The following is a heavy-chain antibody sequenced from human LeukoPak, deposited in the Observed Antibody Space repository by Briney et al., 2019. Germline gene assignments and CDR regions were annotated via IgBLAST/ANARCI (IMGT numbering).Heavy chain of an antibody. CDR3: VKTLKYYGSGRGLFDP. CDR2: FSSDGSST. D-gene: IGHD3-10*01. Sequence: PGGSLRLSCSASGFTFSSSAMYWVRQALGKGLEYVSAFSSDGSSTFYADSVKGRFTISRDNSKNMLYLQMSSLRADDTAVYYCVKTLKYYGSGRGLFDPWGQGILVTVSS. V-gene: IGHV3-64D*06. CDR1: GFTFSSSA. J-gene: IGHJ5*02.